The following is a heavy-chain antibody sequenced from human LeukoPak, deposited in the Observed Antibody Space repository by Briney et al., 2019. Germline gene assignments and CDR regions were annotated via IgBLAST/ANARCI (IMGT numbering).Heavy chain of an antibody. D-gene: IGHD4-17*01. CDR2: IYYSGST. V-gene: IGHV4-59*08. Sequence: SETLSLTCTVSGGSISSYYWSWIRQPPGKGLEWIGYIYYSGSTNYNPSLKSRVTISVDTSKNQFSLKLSSVTAADTAVYYCARHAYGNFDYWGQGTLVTVSS. CDR3: ARHAYGNFDY. CDR1: GGSISSYY. J-gene: IGHJ4*02.